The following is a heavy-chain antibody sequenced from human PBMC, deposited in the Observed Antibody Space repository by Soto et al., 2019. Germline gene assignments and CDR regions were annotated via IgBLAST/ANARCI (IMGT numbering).Heavy chain of an antibody. CDR2: IDPDSNT. CDR3: ARRTYSSGWRHYFDY. J-gene: IGHJ4*02. V-gene: IGHV5-51*01. CDR1: GYSFTSYW. Sequence: GESLKISCKGSGYSFTSYWIGWVRQMPGKGLEWMGIIDPDSNTRYSLSFQGQVTISADKSINTAYLQWSSLKAADTAMYYCARRTYSSGWRHYFDYWGQGTLVTVSS. D-gene: IGHD6-19*01.